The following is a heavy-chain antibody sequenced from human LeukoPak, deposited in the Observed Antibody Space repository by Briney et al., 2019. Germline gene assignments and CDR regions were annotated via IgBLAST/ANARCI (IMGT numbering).Heavy chain of an antibody. CDR3: AKDGRWLQLEYYFDY. CDR1: GFTFSSYW. CDR2: IGWNSGSI. J-gene: IGHJ4*02. V-gene: IGHV3-9*01. D-gene: IGHD5-24*01. Sequence: PGGSLRLSCAASGFTFSSYWMSWVRQAPGKGLEWVSTIGWNSGSIGYADSVKGRFTISRDNAKNSLYLQMNGLRAEDTAFYYCAKDGRWLQLEYYFDYWGQGTLVTVSS.